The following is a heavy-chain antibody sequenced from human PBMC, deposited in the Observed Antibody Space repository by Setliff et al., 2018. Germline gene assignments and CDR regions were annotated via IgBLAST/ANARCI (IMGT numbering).Heavy chain of an antibody. CDR1: GGSISSHY. D-gene: IGHD2-15*01. CDR2: LYTSGDT. CDR3: ASDRVVVLAGRRGFYFDY. J-gene: IGHJ4*02. Sequence: SETLSLTCTVSGGSISSHYWTWIRQPAGKGLEWIGRLYTSGDTNYNPSLKSRVSMSLDTSKNQFSLKLSPVTAADTAVYYCASDRVVVLAGRRGFYFDYWGQGTLVTVSS. V-gene: IGHV4-4*07.